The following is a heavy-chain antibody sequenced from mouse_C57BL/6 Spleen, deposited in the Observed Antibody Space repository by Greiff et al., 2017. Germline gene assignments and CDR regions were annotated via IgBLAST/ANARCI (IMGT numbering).Heavy chain of an antibody. J-gene: IGHJ4*01. Sequence: QVQLKQSGPGLVQPSQSLSISCTVSGFSLTSYGVHWVRQSPGKGLEWLGVIWRGGSTDYNAAFISRLSISKDNSKSQVFFKMNSLQADDTAIYYCARSSRITRAMDDWGQGTSVTVSS. CDR3: ARSSRITRAMDD. CDR1: GFSLTSYG. V-gene: IGHV2-2*01. CDR2: IWRGGST. D-gene: IGHD2-4*01.